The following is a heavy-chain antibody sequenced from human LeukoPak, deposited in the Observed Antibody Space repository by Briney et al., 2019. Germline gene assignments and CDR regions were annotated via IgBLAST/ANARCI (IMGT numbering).Heavy chain of an antibody. D-gene: IGHD5-24*01. V-gene: IGHV3-53*01. J-gene: IGHJ4*02. CDR1: GFTVSKAW. CDR3: ARGDGYNFFDY. Sequence: PGGSLRRSCAASGFTVSKAWMSWVRQAPGKGLEWVSVFYVGGATYFADSVKGRFTISRDNSENTLYLQMKSLRAEDTAVYYCARGDGYNFFDYWGQGTLVTVSS. CDR2: FYVGGAT.